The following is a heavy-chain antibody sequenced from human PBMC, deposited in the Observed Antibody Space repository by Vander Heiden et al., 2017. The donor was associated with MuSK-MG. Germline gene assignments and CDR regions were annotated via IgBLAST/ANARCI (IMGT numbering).Heavy chain of an antibody. D-gene: IGHD5-18*01. J-gene: IGHJ4*02. Sequence: EVQLLESGGGLVLPGGSLRLSCAASGFAFNIHAMNWVRQAPGKGLEWVSSISGSGVARYYADSVKGRFTISRDNSKNTLFLQMNSLRADDTAVYYSAKGLDSYGHPFDYWGQGTLVTVSS. V-gene: IGHV3-23*01. CDR1: GFAFNIHA. CDR2: ISGSGVAR. CDR3: AKGLDSYGHPFDY.